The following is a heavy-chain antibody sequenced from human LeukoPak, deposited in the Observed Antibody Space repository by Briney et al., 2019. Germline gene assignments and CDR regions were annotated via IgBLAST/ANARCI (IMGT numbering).Heavy chain of an antibody. CDR1: GFTFSSYW. CDR3: ARDDSSAHYYFDH. D-gene: IGHD3-22*01. CDR2: INQDGSEK. V-gene: IGHV3-7*01. J-gene: IGHJ4*02. Sequence: GGSLRLSCEASGFTFSSYWMSWVRQAPGKGLERVANINQDGSEKYYVDSVKGRFTVSRDNAKNSVYPQMNSLRAEDTAVYYCARDDSSAHYYFDHWGQGTPVTVSS.